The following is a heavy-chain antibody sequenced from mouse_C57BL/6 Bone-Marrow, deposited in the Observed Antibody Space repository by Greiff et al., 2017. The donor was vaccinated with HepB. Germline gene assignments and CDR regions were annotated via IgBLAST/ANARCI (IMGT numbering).Heavy chain of an antibody. CDR2: IHPSDSDT. J-gene: IGHJ3*01. V-gene: IGHV1-74*01. CDR3: ARGTGRAWFAY. D-gene: IGHD4-1*01. Sequence: QVQLQQPGAELVKPGASVKVSCKASGYTFTSYWMHWVKQRPGQGLEWIGRIHPSDSDTNYNQKFKGKSTLTVDKSSSTAYMQLSSLTSEDSAVYYCARGTGRAWFAYWGQGTLVTVSA. CDR1: GYTFTSYW.